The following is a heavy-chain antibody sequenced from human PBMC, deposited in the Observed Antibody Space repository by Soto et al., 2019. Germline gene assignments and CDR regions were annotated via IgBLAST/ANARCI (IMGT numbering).Heavy chain of an antibody. D-gene: IGHD1-26*01. J-gene: IGHJ3*02. CDR2: MHYTGFS. CDR3: ARQGWELRWDDAFDI. Sequence: SETLSLTCSFSGDSVTSHYVTWIRQSPEKGLEWIGYMHYTGFSHYNPSLKSRVTISVDTSKNQFSLKLSSVTAADTAVYYCARQGWELRWDDAFDIWGQGTMVTVSS. V-gene: IGHV4-59*08. CDR1: GDSVTSHY.